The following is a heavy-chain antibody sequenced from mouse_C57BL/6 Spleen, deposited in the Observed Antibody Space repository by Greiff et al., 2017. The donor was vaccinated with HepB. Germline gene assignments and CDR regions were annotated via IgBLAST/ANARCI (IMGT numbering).Heavy chain of an antibody. D-gene: IGHD3-2*02. V-gene: IGHV1-4*01. CDR2: INPSSGYT. J-gene: IGHJ3*01. Sequence: VQGVESGAELARPGASVKMSCKASGYTFTSYTMHWVKQRPGQGLEWIGYINPSSGYTKYNQKFKDKATLTADKSSSTAYMQLSSLTSEDSAVYYCARGAGSSGSLFAYWGQGTLVTVSA. CDR3: ARGAGSSGSLFAY. CDR1: GYTFTSYT.